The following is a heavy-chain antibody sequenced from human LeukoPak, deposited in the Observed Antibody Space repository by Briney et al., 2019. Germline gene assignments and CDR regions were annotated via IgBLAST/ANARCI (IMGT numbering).Heavy chain of an antibody. CDR2: ISSSSSTI. D-gene: IGHD6-13*01. J-gene: IGHJ4*02. Sequence: GGSLRLSCAASGFTFSSYSMNWVRQAPGKGLEWVSYISSSSSTIYYADSVKGRFTISRDNAKNSLYLQMNSLRAEDTAVYYCTTPDEVAAAGTGGDYWGQGTLVTVSS. V-gene: IGHV3-48*01. CDR1: GFTFSSYS. CDR3: TTPDEVAAAGTGGDY.